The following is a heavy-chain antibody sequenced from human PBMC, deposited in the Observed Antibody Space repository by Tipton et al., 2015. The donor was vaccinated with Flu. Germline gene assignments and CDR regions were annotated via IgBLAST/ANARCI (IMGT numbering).Heavy chain of an antibody. D-gene: IGHD2/OR15-2a*01. Sequence: GSLRLSCAASGFTFDDYGMAWVRQVPGKGLEWVCGTNWDGSATSYADSVKGRFIISRDNDKKSLYLQMNSLRAEDTALYYCARAQNYFRSSEYCKRFDPWGQGTVVTVSS. CDR3: ARAQNYFRSSEYCKRFDP. CDR2: TNWDGSAT. J-gene: IGHJ5*01. CDR1: GFTFDDYG. V-gene: IGHV3-20*04.